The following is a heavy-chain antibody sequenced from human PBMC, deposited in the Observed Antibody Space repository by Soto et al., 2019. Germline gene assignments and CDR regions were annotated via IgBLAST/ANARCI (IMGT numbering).Heavy chain of an antibody. CDR1: GGSISSGGYY. Sequence: QVQLQESGPGLVKPSQTLSLTCTVSGGSISSGGYYWSWIRQHPGKGLEWIGSIYYSGRTYYNPSIKSRVTISVDTSKNQFALKLSSVTAADTAGYYCARDLAPIYGLWSGYPLADVWGQGTTVTVSS. CDR2: IYYSGRT. V-gene: IGHV4-31*03. D-gene: IGHD3-3*01. CDR3: ARDLAPIYGLWSGYPLADV. J-gene: IGHJ6*02.